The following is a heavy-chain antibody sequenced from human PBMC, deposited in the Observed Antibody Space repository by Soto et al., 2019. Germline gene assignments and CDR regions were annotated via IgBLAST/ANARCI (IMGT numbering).Heavy chain of an antibody. CDR1: GGSISSHY. Sequence: QVQLQESDPGLVKPSETLSLTCNVSGGSISSHYWSWIRQPPGKALEWIGYIYYSGNTNYNPSLKSRVTISVDTSKTQFSLKLSSVTAADTAVYYWARHRQYCSGISCKYYNYGMDVWGQGTTVTVSS. D-gene: IGHD2-2*01. V-gene: IGHV4-59*08. J-gene: IGHJ6*02. CDR3: ARHRQYCSGISCKYYNYGMDV. CDR2: IYYSGNT.